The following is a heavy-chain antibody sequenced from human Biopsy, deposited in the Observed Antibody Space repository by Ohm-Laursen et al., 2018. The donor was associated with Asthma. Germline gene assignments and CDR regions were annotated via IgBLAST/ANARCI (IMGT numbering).Heavy chain of an antibody. D-gene: IGHD6-6*01. CDR2: IYSGGTS. CDR1: GFAVSRDH. V-gene: IGHV3-66*02. Sequence: GSLRLSCTASGFAVSRDHMFWVRQAPGKGLEWVSVIYSGGTSHTADSVRGRFTISRDYSKNTLYLQMNSLRAEDTAVYYCARAISSSWWAVEYWGQGTLVTVSS. CDR3: ARAISSSWWAVEY. J-gene: IGHJ4*02.